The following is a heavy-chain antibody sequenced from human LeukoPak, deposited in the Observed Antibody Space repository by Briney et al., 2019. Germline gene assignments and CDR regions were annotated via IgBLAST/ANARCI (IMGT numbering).Heavy chain of an antibody. CDR2: ISTDSLTI. D-gene: IGHD2-2*01. CDR1: GFTFSSHA. J-gene: IGHJ4*02. Sequence: PGGSLRLSCAASGFTFSSHAMNWVRQAPGKGLEWISSISTDSLTIKYADFVSGQFTISRDNSKNTLYLQMNSLRAEDTAVYYCAKDLGFGCSSTSCRYFDYWGQGTLVTVSS. CDR3: AKDLGFGCSSTSCRYFDY. V-gene: IGHV3-48*01.